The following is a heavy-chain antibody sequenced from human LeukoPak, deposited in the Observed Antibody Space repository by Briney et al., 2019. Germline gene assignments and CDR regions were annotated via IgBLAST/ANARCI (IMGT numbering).Heavy chain of an antibody. CDR3: ARVFGGPVSRRFDP. J-gene: IGHJ5*02. D-gene: IGHD4-23*01. CDR1: GGSISSDNYD. Sequence: SETLSLTCTVSGGSISSDNYDWSWIRQPAGKGLEWIGRIYTSGSTNYNPSLKSRVTISVDTSKNQFSLKLTSVTAADTAVYYCARVFGGPVSRRFDPWGQGTLVTVSS. V-gene: IGHV4-61*02. CDR2: IYTSGST.